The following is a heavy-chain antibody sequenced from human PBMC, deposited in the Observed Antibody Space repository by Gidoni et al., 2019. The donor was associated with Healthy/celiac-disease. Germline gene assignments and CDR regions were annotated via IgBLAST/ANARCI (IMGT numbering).Heavy chain of an antibody. CDR2: IIPIFGTA. Sequence: QVQLVQSGAEVKKPGSSVKVSCKASGGTFSSYAISWVRQAPGQGLEWMGGIIPIFGTANYAQKFQGRVTITADKSTSTAYMELSSLRSEDTAVYYCATKTTVVQDDAFDIWGQGTMVTVSS. CDR3: ATKTTVVQDDAFDI. V-gene: IGHV1-69*06. D-gene: IGHD4-17*01. J-gene: IGHJ3*02. CDR1: GGTFSSYA.